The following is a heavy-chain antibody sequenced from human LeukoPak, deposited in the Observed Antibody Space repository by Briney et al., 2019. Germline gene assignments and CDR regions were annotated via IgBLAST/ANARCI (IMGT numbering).Heavy chain of an antibody. CDR1: GGSISSGDYY. Sequence: PSETLSLTCTVSGGSISSGDYYWSWIRQPPGKGLEWIGYIYYSGSTYYNPSLKSRVTILVDTSKNQFSLRLSSVTAADTGVYFCARVGSIAMVRGVTDPYYFDYWGQGTLVTVSS. CDR3: ARVGSIAMVRGVTDPYYFDY. CDR2: IYYSGST. D-gene: IGHD3-10*01. J-gene: IGHJ4*02. V-gene: IGHV4-30-4*01.